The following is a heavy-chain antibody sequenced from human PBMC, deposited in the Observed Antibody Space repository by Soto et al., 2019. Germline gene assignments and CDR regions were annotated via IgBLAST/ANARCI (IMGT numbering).Heavy chain of an antibody. CDR3: ARVGVGYYYYMDV. J-gene: IGHJ6*03. CDR1: GGSISSYY. CDR2: IYYSGST. V-gene: IGHV4-59*01. D-gene: IGHD2-2*01. Sequence: SETLSLTCTVSGGSISSYYWSWIRQPPGKGLEWIGYIYYSGSTNYNPSLKSRVTISVDTSKNQFSLKLSSVTAADTAVYYCARVGVGYYYYMDVWGKGTTVTVSS.